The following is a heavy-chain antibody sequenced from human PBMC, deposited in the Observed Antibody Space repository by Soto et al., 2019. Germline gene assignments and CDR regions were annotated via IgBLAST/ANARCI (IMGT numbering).Heavy chain of an antibody. CDR2: IKSKTDGGTT. Sequence: GGSLRLSCAASGFTFSNAWMSWVRQAPGKGLEWVGRIKSKTDGGTTDYAAPVKGRFTISRDDSKNTLYLQMNSLKTEDTAVYYCTTDSYSSSWYVDLYYYYYYGMDFWGQGTTVPVSS. V-gene: IGHV3-15*01. CDR3: TTDSYSSSWYVDLYYYYYYGMDF. CDR1: GFTFSNAW. J-gene: IGHJ6*02. D-gene: IGHD6-13*01.